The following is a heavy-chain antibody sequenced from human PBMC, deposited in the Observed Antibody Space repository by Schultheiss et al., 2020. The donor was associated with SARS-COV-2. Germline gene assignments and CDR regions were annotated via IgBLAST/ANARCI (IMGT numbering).Heavy chain of an antibody. Sequence: GGSLRLSCAASGFTFSSYGMHWVRQAPGKGLEWVAVIWYDGSNKYYADSVKGRFTISRDNSKNTLYLQMNSLRAEDTAVYYCASHWLDKNYYYMDVWGKGTTVTVSS. CDR2: IWYDGSNK. CDR3: ASHWLDKNYYYMDV. V-gene: IGHV3-30*02. J-gene: IGHJ6*03. D-gene: IGHD6-19*01. CDR1: GFTFSSYG.